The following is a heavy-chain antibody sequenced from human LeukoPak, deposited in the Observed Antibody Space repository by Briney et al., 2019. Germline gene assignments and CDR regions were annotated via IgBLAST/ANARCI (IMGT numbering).Heavy chain of an antibody. CDR2: ISSSSSYI. Sequence: PGGSLRLSCAASGFTFSSYSMNWVRQAPGKGLEWVSSISSSSSYIYYADSVKGRFTISRDNAKNSLYLQMNSLRAEDTAVYYCARFGGHEFADFWSGYYGSYFDYWGQGTLVTVSS. V-gene: IGHV3-21*01. CDR3: ARFGGHEFADFWSGYYGSYFDY. CDR1: GFTFSSYS. J-gene: IGHJ4*02. D-gene: IGHD3-3*01.